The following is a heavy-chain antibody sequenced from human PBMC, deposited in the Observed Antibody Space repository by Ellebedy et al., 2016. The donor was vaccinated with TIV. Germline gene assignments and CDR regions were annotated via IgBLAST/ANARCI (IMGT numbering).Heavy chain of an antibody. J-gene: IGHJ4*02. CDR2: IYYSGST. CDR1: GGSISSSSYY. D-gene: IGHD5-18*01. CDR3: ARHPTGYGYYFDY. Sequence: MPSETLSLTCTVSGGSISSSSYYWGWIRQPPGKGLEWIGSIYYSGSTYYNPSLKSRVTISVDTSKNQFSLKLSSVTAADTAVYYCARHPTGYGYYFDYWGLGTLVTVSS. V-gene: IGHV4-39*01.